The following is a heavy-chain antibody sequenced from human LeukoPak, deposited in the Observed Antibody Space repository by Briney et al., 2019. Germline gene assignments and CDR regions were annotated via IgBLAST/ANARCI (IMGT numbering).Heavy chain of an antibody. CDR2: MNPNRGNT. J-gene: IGHJ6*02. V-gene: IGHV1-8*01. D-gene: IGHD2-2*01. CDR1: GYTFTSYD. CDR3: ARGFPYCSSTSCPPFGGMDV. Sequence: TSVKVSCKAPGYTFTSYDINWVRQATGQGLEWMGWMNPNRGNTGYAQKFQGRVTMTRNTSISTAYMELSSLGSEDTAVYYCARGFPYCSSTSCPPFGGMDVWGQGTTVTVSS.